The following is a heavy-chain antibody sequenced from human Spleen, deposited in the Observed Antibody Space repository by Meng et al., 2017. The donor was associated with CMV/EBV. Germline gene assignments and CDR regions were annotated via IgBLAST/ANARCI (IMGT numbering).Heavy chain of an antibody. J-gene: IGHJ4*02. CDR3: ARLVGAFGSLDF. V-gene: IGHV4-39*01. D-gene: IGHD1-26*01. CDR1: GGSISSSSYI. CDR2: ISYTGTT. Sequence: CSVSGGSISSSSYIWAWIRQPPGRGLEWIGSISYTGTTYYNPSLKSRVTISVDTSKNQFSLKLSSVTAADTALHFCARLVGAFGSLDFWGQGALVTVSS.